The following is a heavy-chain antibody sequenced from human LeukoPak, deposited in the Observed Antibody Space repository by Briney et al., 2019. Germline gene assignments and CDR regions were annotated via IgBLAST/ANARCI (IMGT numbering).Heavy chain of an antibody. J-gene: IGHJ3*02. CDR3: AKDGGGGLQLRFPLGQVGAFDI. CDR2: IRYDGSNK. CDR1: GFTFSSYG. V-gene: IGHV3-30*02. D-gene: IGHD5-24*01. Sequence: GGSLRLSCAASGFTFSSYGMHWVRQAPGKGLEWVAFIRYDGSNKYYADSVKGRLTISRDNSKNTLYLQMNSLRAEDTAVYYCAKDGGGGLQLRFPLGQVGAFDIWGQGTMVTVSS.